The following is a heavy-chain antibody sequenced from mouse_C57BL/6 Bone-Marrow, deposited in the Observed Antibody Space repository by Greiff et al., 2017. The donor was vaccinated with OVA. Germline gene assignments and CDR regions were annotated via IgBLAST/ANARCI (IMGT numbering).Heavy chain of an antibody. CDR2: IRNKANGYTT. CDR1: GFTFTDYY. Sequence: EVKLMESGGGLVQPGGSLSLSCAASGFTFTDYYMSWVRQPPGKALEWLGFIRNKANGYTTEYSASVKGRFTISRDNSQSILYLQMNALRAEDSATYYCARTLLRYYAMDYWGQGTSVTVSS. D-gene: IGHD1-1*01. V-gene: IGHV7-3*01. CDR3: ARTLLRYYAMDY. J-gene: IGHJ4*01.